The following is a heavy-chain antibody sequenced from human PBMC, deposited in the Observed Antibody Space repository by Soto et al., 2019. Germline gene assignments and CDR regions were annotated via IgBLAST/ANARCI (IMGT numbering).Heavy chain of an antibody. Sequence: QLQLQESGSGLVKPSQTLSLTCAVSGGSISSGGYSWSWIRQPPGKVLEWIWYIYHSGSTYYNTSLKSPVTIPVTMSKNHFSLKLSSVTAADTAVYSCVRWCVYAPRFDTWGQGTLVTVSS. CDR3: VRWCVYAPRFDT. V-gene: IGHV4-30-2*01. CDR1: GGSISSGGYS. D-gene: IGHD2-8*01. J-gene: IGHJ5*02. CDR2: IYHSGST.